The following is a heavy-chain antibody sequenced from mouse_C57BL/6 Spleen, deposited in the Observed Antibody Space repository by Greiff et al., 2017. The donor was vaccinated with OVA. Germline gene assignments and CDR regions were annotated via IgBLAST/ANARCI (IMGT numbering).Heavy chain of an antibody. Sequence: EVKLQESGPGLVKPSQSLSLTCSVTGYSITSGYYWNWIRQFPGNKLEWMGYISYDGSNNYNPSLKNRISITRDTSKNQFFLKLNSVTTEDTATYYCARFYDGYYGAMDYWGQGTSVTVSS. J-gene: IGHJ4*01. CDR1: GYSITSGYY. V-gene: IGHV3-6*01. CDR3: ARFYDGYYGAMDY. CDR2: ISYDGSN. D-gene: IGHD2-3*01.